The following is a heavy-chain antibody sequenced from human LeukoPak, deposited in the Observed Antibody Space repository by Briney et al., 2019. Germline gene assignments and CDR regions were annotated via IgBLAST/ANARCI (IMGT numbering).Heavy chain of an antibody. J-gene: IGHJ4*02. CDR2: ISSSSSYI. D-gene: IGHD3-22*01. CDR1: GFTFSSYS. Sequence: GGSLRLSCAASGFTFSSYSMNWVRQAPGKGLEWVSSISSSSSYIYYADSVKGRFTISRDNSKNTLYLQMNSLRAEDTAVYYCAKDRFASDSSGYLEDYWGQGTLVTVSS. CDR3: AKDRFASDSSGYLEDY. V-gene: IGHV3-21*01.